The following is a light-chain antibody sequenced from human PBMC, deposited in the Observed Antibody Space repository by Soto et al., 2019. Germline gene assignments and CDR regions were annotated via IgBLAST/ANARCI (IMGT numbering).Light chain of an antibody. Sequence: QSALTQPPSASGSPGQSVTISCTGTSSDVGGYNFVSWYQQHPGRAPKLIISAVTNRPSGVPDRFSGSKSGNTASLTVSGLQADEEADYYCSSYAGSSHIVFGTGTKLTVL. J-gene: IGLJ1*01. CDR1: SSDVGGYNF. V-gene: IGLV2-8*01. CDR3: SSYAGSSHIV. CDR2: AVT.